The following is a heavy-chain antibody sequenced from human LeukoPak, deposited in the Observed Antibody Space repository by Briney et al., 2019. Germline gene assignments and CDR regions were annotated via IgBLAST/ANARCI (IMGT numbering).Heavy chain of an antibody. D-gene: IGHD6-19*01. CDR3: ARDMQGAVAGSYDY. J-gene: IGHJ4*02. CDR2: ISSSSSYI. CDR1: GFTFSSYS. Sequence: PGGSLRLSCAASGFTFSSYSMNWVRQAPGKGLEWVSSISSSSSYIYYADSVKGRFTISRDNAKNSLYLQMNSLRAEDTAVYYCARDMQGAVAGSYDYWGQGTLVTVSS. V-gene: IGHV3-21*01.